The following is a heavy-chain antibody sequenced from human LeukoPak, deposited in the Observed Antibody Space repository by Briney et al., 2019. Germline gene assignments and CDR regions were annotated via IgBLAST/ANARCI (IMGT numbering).Heavy chain of an antibody. D-gene: IGHD2-2*01. CDR1: GFTFSSYS. V-gene: IGHV3-21*04. CDR2: ISSSSSYI. J-gene: IGHJ5*02. Sequence: GGSLRLSCAASGFTFSSYSMNWVRQAPGKGLEWVSSISSSSSYIYYADSVKGRFTISRDNAKNSLYLQMNSLRAKDTAVYYCAKDHVRVVPAAMAWFDPWGQGTLVTVSS. CDR3: AKDHVRVVPAAMAWFDP.